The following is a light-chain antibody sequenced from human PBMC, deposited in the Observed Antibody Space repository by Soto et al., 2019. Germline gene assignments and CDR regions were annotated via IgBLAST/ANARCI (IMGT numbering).Light chain of an antibody. J-gene: IGKJ5*01. V-gene: IGKV3-20*01. CDR1: QSVDSDY. CDR3: QQYGSSIT. Sequence: EIVLTQSPGTLSLSPEETATLSCRASQSVDSDYLAWYQQKPGQAPRLLIYGTSSRATGIPDRFSGSGSGTDFTLTISRLEPEDFAVFYCQQYGSSITFGQGTRLEIK. CDR2: GTS.